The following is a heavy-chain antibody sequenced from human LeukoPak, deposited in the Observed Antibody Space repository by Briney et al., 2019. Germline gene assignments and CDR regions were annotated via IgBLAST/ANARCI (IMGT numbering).Heavy chain of an antibody. CDR3: ARDYCSNTSCYFFDS. CDR1: GGSIRKDGYC. J-gene: IGHJ4*02. D-gene: IGHD2-2*01. CDR2: ICYSGST. V-gene: IGHV4-31*03. Sequence: PSQTLSLTCTVSGGSIRKDGYCWSWIRQHPGKGLEWIGYICYSGSTSYNPSLKSRVTISLDTSKTQFSLKLTSVTAADTAVYYCARDYCSNTSCYFFDSWGQGILVTVSS.